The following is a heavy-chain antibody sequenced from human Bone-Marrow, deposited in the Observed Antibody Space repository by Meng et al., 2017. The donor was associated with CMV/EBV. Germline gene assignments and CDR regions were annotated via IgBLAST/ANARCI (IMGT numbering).Heavy chain of an antibody. CDR3: ARGEQTYYYDSSGLDY. J-gene: IGHJ4*02. D-gene: IGHD3-22*01. Sequence: GESLKISCAASGFTVSSNYMSWVRQAPGKGLEWVSVIYGGGSTYYADSVKGRFTISRDNSKNTLYLQMNSLRAEDTAVYYCARGEQTYYYDSSGLDYWGQGTLVTVSS. CDR2: IYGGGST. CDR1: GFTVSSNY. V-gene: IGHV3-66*02.